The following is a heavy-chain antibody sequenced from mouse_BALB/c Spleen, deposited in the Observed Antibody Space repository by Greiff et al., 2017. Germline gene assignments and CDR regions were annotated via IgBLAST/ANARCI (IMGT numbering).Heavy chain of an antibody. V-gene: IGHV1-31*01. CDR1: GYSFTGYY. Sequence: EVQLQQSGPELVKPGASVKISCKASGYSFTGYYMHWVKQSHVKSLEWIGRINPYNGATSYNQNFKDKASLTVDKSSSTAYMELHSLTSEDSAVDYCARGAYSYWYFDVWGAGTTVTVSS. D-gene: IGHD2-10*01. CDR3: ARGAYSYWYFDV. J-gene: IGHJ1*01. CDR2: INPYNGAT.